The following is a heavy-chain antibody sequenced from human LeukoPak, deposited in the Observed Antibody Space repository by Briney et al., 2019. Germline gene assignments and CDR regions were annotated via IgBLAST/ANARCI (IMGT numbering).Heavy chain of an antibody. CDR1: GFTFSNAW. D-gene: IGHD2-2*01. CDR2: IKSKTDGGTT. V-gene: IGHV3-15*01. CDR3: TTDARYCSSTSCRPVDY. Sequence: GGSLRLSCAASGFTFSNAWMSWVRQAPGKGLEWVGRIKSKTDGGTTDYAAPVKGRFTISRDDSKNTLYLQMNSLKTEDTAVYYCTTDARYCSSTSCRPVDYWGQGTLVTVSS. J-gene: IGHJ4*02.